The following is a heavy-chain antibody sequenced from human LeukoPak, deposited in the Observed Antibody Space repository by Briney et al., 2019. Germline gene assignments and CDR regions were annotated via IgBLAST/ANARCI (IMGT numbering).Heavy chain of an antibody. CDR2: INHSGDT. Sequence: NPSETLSLTCGVYGVSLSGHYWSWIRQPPGKGLEWIGEINHSGDTNYNPSLKTRVNISVDTSKNQFSLKLSSVTAADSAVYYCARHYGPWGQGTLVTVSS. J-gene: IGHJ5*02. V-gene: IGHV4-34*01. D-gene: IGHD3-16*01. CDR3: ARHYGP. CDR1: GVSLSGHY.